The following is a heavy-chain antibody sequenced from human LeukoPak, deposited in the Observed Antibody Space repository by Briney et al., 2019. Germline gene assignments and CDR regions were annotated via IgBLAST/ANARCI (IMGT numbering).Heavy chain of an antibody. Sequence: GGSLRLSCAASGFTFSDYYMGWIRQAPGKGLEWVSYISSSGSTIYYADSVKGRFTISRDNSKNTLYLQMNSLRAEDTAVYYCANVWSGYFDYWGQGTLVTVSS. D-gene: IGHD3-3*01. J-gene: IGHJ4*02. CDR3: ANVWSGYFDY. CDR1: GFTFSDYY. CDR2: ISSSGSTI. V-gene: IGHV3-11*01.